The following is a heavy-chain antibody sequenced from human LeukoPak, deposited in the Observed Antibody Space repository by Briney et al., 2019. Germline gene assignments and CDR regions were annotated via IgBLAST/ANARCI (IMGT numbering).Heavy chain of an antibody. CDR1: GYTHTPYY. CDR3: ARGYCSGGTCYLVENWLDP. V-gene: IGHV1-2*02. CDR2: INPNSGGT. J-gene: IGHJ5*02. D-gene: IGHD2-15*01. Sequence: ASVKVSCKASGYTHTPYYIYWVGQAPGKGGEWMGGINPNSGGTENAQKFQGRVTMKRDTYRRTDYMEMRRQRDSDTDVYYCARGYCSGGTCYLVENWLDPWGQGTLVTVSS.